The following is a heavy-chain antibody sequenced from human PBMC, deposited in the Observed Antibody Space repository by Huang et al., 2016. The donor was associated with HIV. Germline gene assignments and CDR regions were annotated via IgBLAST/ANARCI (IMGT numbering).Heavy chain of an antibody. CDR2: IKRQAYGVT. D-gene: IGHD3-16*01. CDR1: GFTFTHAW. Sequence: EVQLVESGGGLVKPGGSLRVSCVASGFTFTHAWMSWVRQAPGKGRAWVFRIKRQAYGVTNYAAPVKGRFTISRDDSKNTLYIEMNSLKTEDTAVYYCATESLYHDTSCSPRGLDFWGQGTLVTVSS. CDR3: ATESLYHDTSCSPRGLDF. V-gene: IGHV3-15*01. J-gene: IGHJ4*02.